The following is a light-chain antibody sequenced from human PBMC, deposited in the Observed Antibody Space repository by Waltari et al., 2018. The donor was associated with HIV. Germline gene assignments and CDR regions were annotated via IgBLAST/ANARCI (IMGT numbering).Light chain of an antibody. V-gene: IGKV1-17*01. Sequence: DIQMTQSPSTLSASVGDRVTIICRASEGIGSDLAWFQHKRDKAPKRLIFAGSTLQSGVPLRFSGSGSGTLFTLTIVSLQPEDFATYFCQQHNSFPITFGGGTKV. CDR1: EGIGSD. J-gene: IGKJ4*01. CDR2: AGS. CDR3: QQHNSFPIT.